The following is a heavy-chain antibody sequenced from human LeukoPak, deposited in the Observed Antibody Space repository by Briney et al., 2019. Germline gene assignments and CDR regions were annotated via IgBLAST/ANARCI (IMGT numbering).Heavy chain of an antibody. D-gene: IGHD6-13*01. V-gene: IGHV1-18*01. Sequence: GASVKVSCKASGYTFTSYGISWVRQAPGQGREWMGWISVYNGNTNYAQKLHARVTMTTDTSTSTAYMELRSLRSDDTAVYYCARDVEYSSSWYNYFDYWGQGTLVTVSS. CDR2: ISVYNGNT. CDR1: GYTFTSYG. J-gene: IGHJ4*02. CDR3: ARDVEYSSSWYNYFDY.